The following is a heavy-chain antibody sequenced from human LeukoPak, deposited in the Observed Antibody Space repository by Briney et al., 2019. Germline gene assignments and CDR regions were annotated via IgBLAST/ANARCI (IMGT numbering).Heavy chain of an antibody. V-gene: IGHV3-11*01. D-gene: IGHD3-10*01. CDR3: ARVGSSRGWFDP. CDR1: GFTFSDHY. CDR2: ISSSGTTT. J-gene: IGHJ5*02. Sequence: GGTLRLSCTGSGFTFSDHYMTWIRQAPGKGLEGISYISSSGTTTYYADSVKGRFTISRANAKTSVYLQMEGLRADDTAVYYCARVGSSRGWFDPWGQGTLVTVSS.